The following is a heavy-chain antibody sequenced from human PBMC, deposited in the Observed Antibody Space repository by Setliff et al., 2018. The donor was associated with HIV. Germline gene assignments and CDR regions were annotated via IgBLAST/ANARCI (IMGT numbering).Heavy chain of an antibody. CDR3: TKDHLSGWASDC. J-gene: IGHJ4*02. CDR2: IKQDGSEE. Sequence: GSLRLSCAASGFTFSTHGMHWVRQAPGKGLEWVAKIKQDGSEEYYVDAVKGRFTISRDNAKNSVYLQMNSLRVEDTAMYYCTKDHLSGWASDCWGQGTLVTVSS. V-gene: IGHV3-7*01. CDR1: GFTFSTHG. D-gene: IGHD6-19*01.